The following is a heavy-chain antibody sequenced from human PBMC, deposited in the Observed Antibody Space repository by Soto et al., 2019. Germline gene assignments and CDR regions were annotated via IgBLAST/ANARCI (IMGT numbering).Heavy chain of an antibody. D-gene: IGHD3-10*01. V-gene: IGHV3-23*01. CDR3: AKGNHYFGSGTYYFDY. J-gene: IGHJ4*02. Sequence: GGSLRLSCAASGFTFSSYAIIWVRQAPGKGLEWVSAISGSGATTYYADSVKGRFTISRDNSKNTLYVQMKSLRAEDTAVYYCAKGNHYFGSGTYYFDYWGQGTLVTVSS. CDR1: GFTFSSYA. CDR2: ISGSGATT.